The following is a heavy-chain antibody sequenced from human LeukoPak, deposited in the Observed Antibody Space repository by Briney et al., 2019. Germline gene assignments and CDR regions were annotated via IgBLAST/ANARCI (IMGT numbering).Heavy chain of an antibody. Sequence: SQTLSLTCTVSGGSISSGGYYWSRIRQHPGKGLEWIGYIYYSGSTYYNPSLKSRVTISVDTSKNQFSLKLSSVTAADTAVYYCARWTKSPYYYYGMDVWGQGTTVTVSS. CDR3: ARWTKSPYYYYGMDV. D-gene: IGHD3/OR15-3a*01. CDR1: GGSISSGGYY. CDR2: IYYSGST. J-gene: IGHJ6*02. V-gene: IGHV4-31*03.